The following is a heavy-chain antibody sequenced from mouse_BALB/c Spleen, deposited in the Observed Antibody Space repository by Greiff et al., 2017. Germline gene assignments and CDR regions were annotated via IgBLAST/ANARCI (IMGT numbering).Heavy chain of an antibody. CDR3: ARDRGRSYAMDY. V-gene: IGHV5-15*02. Sequence: EVHLVESGGGLVQPGGSRKLSCAASGFTFSDYGMAWVRQAPGKGPEWVAFISNLAYSIYYADTVTGRFTISRENAKNTLYLEMSSLRSEDTAMYYCARDRGRSYAMDYWGQGTSVTVSS. CDR1: GFTFSDYG. CDR2: ISNLAYSI. J-gene: IGHJ4*01.